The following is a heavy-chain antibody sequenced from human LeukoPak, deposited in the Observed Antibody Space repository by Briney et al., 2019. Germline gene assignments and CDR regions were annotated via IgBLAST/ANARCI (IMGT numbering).Heavy chain of an antibody. CDR1: GGSISSSNW. CDR2: IYHSGST. Sequence: SETLSLTCAVSGGSISSSNWWSWVRQPPGKGLEWIGEIYHSGSTNYNPSLKSRVTISVDKSKNQFSLKLSSVTAADTAVYYCARARNYYDSSGYTTWGQGTLVTVSS. D-gene: IGHD3-22*01. V-gene: IGHV4-4*02. J-gene: IGHJ5*02. CDR3: ARARNYYDSSGYTT.